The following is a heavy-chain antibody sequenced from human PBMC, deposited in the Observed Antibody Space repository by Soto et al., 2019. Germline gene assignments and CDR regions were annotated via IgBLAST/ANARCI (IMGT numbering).Heavy chain of an antibody. CDR3: ARDSGRFYIDY. D-gene: IGHD1-26*01. CDR1: GFTFSTYW. CDR2: LNPDGSEK. Sequence: EVQLVESGGGLVQPGGSLRLSCAASGFTFSTYWMTWVRQAPGKGLEWVANLNPDGSEKYYVDSLKSRFTISRDNAKTSLYLQMNSLRAEDTAVYYCARDSGRFYIDYWGQGTLVTVSS. J-gene: IGHJ4*02. V-gene: IGHV3-7*04.